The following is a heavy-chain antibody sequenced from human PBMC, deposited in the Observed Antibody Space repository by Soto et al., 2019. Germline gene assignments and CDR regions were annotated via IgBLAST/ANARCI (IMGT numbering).Heavy chain of an antibody. CDR1: GYSFTSYW. CDR3: ARQPLHCSSTSCPYYYGMDV. V-gene: IGHV5-51*01. Sequence: GESLKISCKGSGYSFTSYWIGWVRQMPGKGLEWMGIIYPGDSDTRYSPSFQGQVTISADKSISTAYLQWSSLKASDTAMYYCARQPLHCSSTSCPYYYGMDVWGQGTKVTVS. D-gene: IGHD2-2*01. J-gene: IGHJ6*02. CDR2: IYPGDSDT.